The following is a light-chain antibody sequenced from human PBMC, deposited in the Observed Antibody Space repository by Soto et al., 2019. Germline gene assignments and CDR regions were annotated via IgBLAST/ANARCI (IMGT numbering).Light chain of an antibody. Sequence: EIVLTQSPGTLSLSPGERATLSCRASQTVTNNYLAWYQQKPGQAPRLVMSGASNRATGITDRFSGGGSETDFTLTIRRLEPEDFAGYYYQQYDSYYTFGQGTKLEIK. CDR3: QQYDSYYT. CDR1: QTVTNNY. V-gene: IGKV3-20*01. CDR2: GAS. J-gene: IGKJ2*01.